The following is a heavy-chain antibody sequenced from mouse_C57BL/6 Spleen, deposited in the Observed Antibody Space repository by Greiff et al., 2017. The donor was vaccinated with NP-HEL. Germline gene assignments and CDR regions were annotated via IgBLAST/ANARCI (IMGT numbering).Heavy chain of an antibody. V-gene: IGHV8-12*01. Sequence: QVTQKESGPGILQSSQTLSLTCSFSGFSLSTSGMGVSWIRQPSGKGLEWLAHIYWDDDKRYNPSLKSRLTISKDTSRNQVFLKITSVDTADTATYYCARSRYSNYGFIGDYAMDYWGQGTSVTVSS. CDR1: GFSLSTSGMG. CDR3: ARSRYSNYGFIGDYAMDY. CDR2: IYWDDDK. D-gene: IGHD2-5*01. J-gene: IGHJ4*01.